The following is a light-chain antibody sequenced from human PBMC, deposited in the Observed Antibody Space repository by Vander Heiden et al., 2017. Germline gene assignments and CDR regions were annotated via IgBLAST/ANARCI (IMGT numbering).Light chain of an antibody. CDR2: ETD. Sequence: QSVLTQPPSASGAPGQTVTISCSGGTSNIKYNSIYWYQQLPGTAPKFLIYETDQRPSGVPDRFSGSKSGTSASLAISGLRSEDEALYYCATWDDSLNAGVFGGGTTLTVL. CDR3: ATWDDSLNAGV. V-gene: IGLV1-47*01. J-gene: IGLJ2*01. CDR1: TSNIKYNS.